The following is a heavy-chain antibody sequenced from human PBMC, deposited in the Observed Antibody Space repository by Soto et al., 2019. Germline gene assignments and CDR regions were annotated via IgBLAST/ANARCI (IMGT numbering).Heavy chain of an antibody. CDR3: ARRGSGYYEDY. CDR2: INHSGST. CDR1: GGSFSGYY. V-gene: IGHV4-34*01. J-gene: IGHJ4*02. Sequence: QVQLQQWGAGLLKPSETLSLTCAVYGGSFSGYYWSWIRQPPGKGLEWSGEINHSGSTNYNPSLKSRVTISVDTSKNQFSLKLSSVTAADTAVYYCARRGSGYYEDYWGQGTLVTVSS. D-gene: IGHD3-22*01.